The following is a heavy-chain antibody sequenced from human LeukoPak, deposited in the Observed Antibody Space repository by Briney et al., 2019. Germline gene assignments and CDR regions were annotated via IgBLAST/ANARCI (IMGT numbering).Heavy chain of an antibody. CDR1: GGSISSSSYY. D-gene: IGHD3-22*01. CDR3: ARDCLPMIVGGWFDP. V-gene: IGHV4-39*07. CDR2: IYYSGST. J-gene: IGHJ5*02. Sequence: SETLSLTCTVSGGSISSSSYYWGWIRQPPGKGLEWIGSIYYSGSTYYNPSLKSRVTISVDTSKNQFSLKLSSVTAADTAVYYCARDCLPMIVGGWFDPWGQGTLVTVSS.